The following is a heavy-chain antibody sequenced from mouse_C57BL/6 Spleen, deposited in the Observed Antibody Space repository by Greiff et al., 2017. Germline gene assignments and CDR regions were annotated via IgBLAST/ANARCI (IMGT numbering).Heavy chain of an antibody. D-gene: IGHD1-2*01. CDR2: IDPSDSYT. CDR3: ARELRRQGFDY. CDR1: GYTFTSYW. V-gene: IGHV1-69*01. J-gene: IGHJ2*01. Sequence: QVQLKESGAELVMPGASVKLSCKASGYTFTSYWMHWVKQRPGQGLEWIGEIDPSDSYTNYNQKFKGKSTLTVDKSSSTAYMQLSSLTSEDSAVYYCARELRRQGFDYWGQGTTLTVSS.